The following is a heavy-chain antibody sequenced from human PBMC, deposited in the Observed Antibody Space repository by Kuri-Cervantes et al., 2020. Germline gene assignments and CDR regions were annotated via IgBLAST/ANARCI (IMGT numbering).Heavy chain of an antibody. D-gene: IGHD3-3*01. CDR3: ARADYYDFWSGYYSVPYGMDV. V-gene: IGHV1-18*01. J-gene: IGHJ6*02. CDR1: GYTFTNYG. Sequence: ASVKVSCKASGYTFTNYGISWVRQAPGQGLEWMGWISAYNGNTNYAQKLQGRVTMTTDTSTSTAYMELRSLRSDDTAVYYCARADYYDFWSGYYSVPYGMDVWGQGTTVTVSS. CDR2: ISAYNGNT.